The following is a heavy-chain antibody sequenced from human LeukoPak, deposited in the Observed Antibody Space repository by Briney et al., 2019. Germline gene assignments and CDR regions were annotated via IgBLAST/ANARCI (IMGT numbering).Heavy chain of an antibody. CDR1: GGSISSYY. CDR3: ARDGSGYYYDSSGYYYHGTFDH. CDR2: IYYSGST. V-gene: IGHV4-59*01. Sequence: NASETLSLTCTVSGGSISSYYWSWIRQPPGKGLEWIGYIYYSGSTNYNPSLKSRVTISVDMSKNQFSLKLSSVTAADTAVYFCARDGSGYYYDSSGYYYHGTFDHWGQGTLVTVSS. J-gene: IGHJ4*02. D-gene: IGHD3-22*01.